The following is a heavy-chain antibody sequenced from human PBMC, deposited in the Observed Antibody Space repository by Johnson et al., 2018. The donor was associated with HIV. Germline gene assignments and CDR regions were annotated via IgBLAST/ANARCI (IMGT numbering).Heavy chain of an antibody. CDR3: ARSSGYYGTDAFDI. D-gene: IGHD3-22*01. Sequence: QVQLVESGGGVVQPGRSLRLSCAASGFTFSSYAMHWVRQAPGKGLEWVAVISYDGSNKYYADSVKGRFTISRDNSKNTLYLQINSLRPEDTAVYYCARSSGYYGTDAFDIWGQGTMVTVSS. CDR2: ISYDGSNK. CDR1: GFTFSSYA. J-gene: IGHJ3*02. V-gene: IGHV3-30-3*01.